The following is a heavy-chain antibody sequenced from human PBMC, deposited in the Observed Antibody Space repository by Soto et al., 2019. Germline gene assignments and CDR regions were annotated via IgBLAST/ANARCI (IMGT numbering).Heavy chain of an antibody. Sequence: QMQLVESGGGVVQPGRSLRLSCTASGFTFSSFGMHWVRQTPGKGLEWVAVIWYDGSNKYYVDSVKGRFTISRDNSTNMLYLQMNSLRTDDTAVYYCARDDGSYCAEYFLHWGQGTLVTVSS. V-gene: IGHV3-33*01. CDR3: ARDDGSYCAEYFLH. D-gene: IGHD1-26*01. CDR2: IWYDGSNK. CDR1: GFTFSSFG. J-gene: IGHJ1*01.